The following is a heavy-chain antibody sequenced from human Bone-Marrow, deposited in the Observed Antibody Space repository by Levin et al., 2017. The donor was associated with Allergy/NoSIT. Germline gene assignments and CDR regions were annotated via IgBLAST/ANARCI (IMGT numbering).Heavy chain of an antibody. V-gene: IGHV1-2*06. D-gene: IGHD2-2*01. CDR2: INPNTGGA. CDR1: GYTFTGQA. Sequence: ASVKVSCKTSGYTFTGQALNWVRQAPGQGLEWMGRINPNTGGANYAQRFKGRVTLTRDASIRTAYMEIRRLRSDDTAVYFCARDEEFCSTTTCLRWFDPWGQGTLVTVSS. J-gene: IGHJ5*02. CDR3: ARDEEFCSTTTCLRWFDP.